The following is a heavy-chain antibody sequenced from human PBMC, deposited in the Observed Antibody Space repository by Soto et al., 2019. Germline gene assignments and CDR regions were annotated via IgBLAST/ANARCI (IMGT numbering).Heavy chain of an antibody. CDR1: GYNFHSYG. CDR3: ARDLDESGAAWTGVGLY. J-gene: IGHJ4*02. Sequence: QVQLVQSGAEVKKPGASVKVSCKASGYNFHSYGITWVRQAPGQGLEWLGRISAYNGETHPGQMLQARVSLTIDISTSKAYKELRSLRSDDTAVYYCARDLDESGAAWTGVGLYWGQGTRVTVSS. V-gene: IGHV1-18*01. CDR2: ISAYNGET. D-gene: IGHD2-8*02.